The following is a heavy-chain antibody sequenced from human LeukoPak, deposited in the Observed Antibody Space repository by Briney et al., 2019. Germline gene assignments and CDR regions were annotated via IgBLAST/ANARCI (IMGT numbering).Heavy chain of an antibody. D-gene: IGHD2-2*02. J-gene: IGHJ4*02. CDR3: AREGSLDCSSTSCYNRLVGYFDY. CDR1: GFTFSSYS. CDR2: ISSSSSYI. Sequence: GGSLRLSCAASGFTFSSYSMNWVRQAPGEGLEWVSSISSSSSYIYYADSVKGRFTISRDNAKNSLYLQMNSLRAEDTAVYYCAREGSLDCSSTSCYNRLVGYFDYWGQGTLVTVSS. V-gene: IGHV3-21*01.